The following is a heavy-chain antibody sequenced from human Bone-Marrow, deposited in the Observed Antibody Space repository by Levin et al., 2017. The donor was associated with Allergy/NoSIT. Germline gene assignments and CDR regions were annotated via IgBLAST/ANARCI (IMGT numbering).Heavy chain of an antibody. CDR3: AKVGGVAAGYYYGMDG. Sequence: PGGSLRLSCAASGFTFSSYGMHWVRQAPGKGLEWVAVISYDGSNKYYADSVKGRFTISRDNSKNTLYLQMNSLRAEDTAVYYCAKVGGVAAGYYYGMDGWGQGTTVTVSS. V-gene: IGHV3-30*18. CDR2: ISYDGSNK. D-gene: IGHD3-16*01. J-gene: IGHJ6*02. CDR1: GFTFSSYG.